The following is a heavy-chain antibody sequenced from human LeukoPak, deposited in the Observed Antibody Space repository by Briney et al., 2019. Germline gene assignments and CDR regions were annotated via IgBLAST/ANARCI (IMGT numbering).Heavy chain of an antibody. CDR2: FDPEDGET. CDR3: ALAAWDTAMVNTPLDY. D-gene: IGHD5-18*01. J-gene: IGHJ4*02. Sequence: ASVKASCKVSGYTLTQLSMHWVREAPGKGLEWMGGFDPEDGETIYAQKFQGRVTMTEDTSTDTAYMELSSLRSEDTAVYYCALAAWDTAMVNTPLDYWGQGTLVTVSS. CDR1: GYTLTQLS. V-gene: IGHV1-24*01.